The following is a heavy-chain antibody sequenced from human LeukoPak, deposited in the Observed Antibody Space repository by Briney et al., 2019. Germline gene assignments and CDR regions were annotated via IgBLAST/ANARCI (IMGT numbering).Heavy chain of an antibody. D-gene: IGHD2-2*01. J-gene: IGHJ6*03. CDR1: GGTFSSYA. Sequence: GSSVKVSCKASGGTFSSYAISWVRQAPGQGLEWMGGIIPIFGTANYAQKFQGRVTITADESTSTAYMELSSLRSEDTAVYYCARGAQLPTLYYYYYMDVWGKGTTVTVSS. CDR3: ARGAQLPTLYYYYYMDV. CDR2: IIPIFGTA. V-gene: IGHV1-69*01.